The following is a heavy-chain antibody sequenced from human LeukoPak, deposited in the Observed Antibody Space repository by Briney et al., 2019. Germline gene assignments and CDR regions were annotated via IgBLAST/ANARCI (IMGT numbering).Heavy chain of an antibody. CDR3: ARDSATSLEFNWNQDYYDYYHMDV. J-gene: IGHJ6*03. CDR1: GGSINSYY. V-gene: IGHV4-59*01. D-gene: IGHD1-20*01. Sequence: PSETLSLTCTVSGGSINSYYWSWIRQSPGKGLEWIGNIYHSGSTNYNPSLKSRATISADTSKKQFSLKLTSVTAADTALYYCARDSATSLEFNWNQDYYDYYHMDVWGKGTTVTVSS. CDR2: IYHSGST.